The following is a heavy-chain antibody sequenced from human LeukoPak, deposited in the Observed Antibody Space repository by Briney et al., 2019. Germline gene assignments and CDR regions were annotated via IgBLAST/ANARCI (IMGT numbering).Heavy chain of an antibody. J-gene: IGHJ4*02. Sequence: NLGESLKISCKGSGYNFTSYWIGWVRQLPGKGLEWTGIIYPGDSDTRYSPSFQGQVTISADKSISTAYLQWSSLKASDTAMYYCARLLRNIAAAVYYFDYWGQGTLVTVSS. CDR3: ARLLRNIAAAVYYFDY. D-gene: IGHD6-13*01. CDR2: IYPGDSDT. CDR1: GYNFTSYW. V-gene: IGHV5-51*01.